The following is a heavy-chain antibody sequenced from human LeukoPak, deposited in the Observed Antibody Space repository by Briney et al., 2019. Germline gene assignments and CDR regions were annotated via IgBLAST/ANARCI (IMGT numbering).Heavy chain of an antibody. Sequence: SETLSLTCTVSGGSISSYYWSWIRQPPGKGLEWIGYIYYSGSTNYNPSLKSRVTISVDTSKNQFSLKLSSVTAADTAVYYCARRAGATTFWFDPWGQGTLVTVSS. CDR2: IYYSGST. V-gene: IGHV4-59*01. CDR1: GGSISSYY. D-gene: IGHD1-26*01. CDR3: ARRAGATTFWFDP. J-gene: IGHJ5*02.